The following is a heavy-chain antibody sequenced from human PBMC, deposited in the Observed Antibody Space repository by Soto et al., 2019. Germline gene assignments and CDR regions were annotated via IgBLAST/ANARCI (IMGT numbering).Heavy chain of an antibody. J-gene: IGHJ4*02. CDR3: ARHPVDTAMDTNFDY. Sequence: QVQLQESGPGLVKPSETLSLTCTVSGGSISSYYWSWIRQPPGKGLEWIGYIYYSGSTNYNPSLKSRVTISVDTSKNQFSLKLSSVTAADTAVYYCARHPVDTAMDTNFDYWGQGTLVTVSS. CDR2: IYYSGST. D-gene: IGHD5-18*01. V-gene: IGHV4-59*08. CDR1: GGSISSYY.